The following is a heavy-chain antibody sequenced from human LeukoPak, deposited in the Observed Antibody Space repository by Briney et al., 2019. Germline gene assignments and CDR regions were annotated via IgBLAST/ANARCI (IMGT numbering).Heavy chain of an antibody. V-gene: IGHV3-30*02. CDR1: GFSFRSYG. Sequence: PGGSLRLSCAASGFSFRSYGMHWVRQAPGKGLEWVTYTLSDGSFSYYADSVKGRFTISRDNSKNTLYLQMNSLRAEDTAVYYCAKKYSSSWLNWFDPWGQGTLVTVSS. CDR2: TLSDGSFS. J-gene: IGHJ5*02. CDR3: AKKYSSSWLNWFDP. D-gene: IGHD6-13*01.